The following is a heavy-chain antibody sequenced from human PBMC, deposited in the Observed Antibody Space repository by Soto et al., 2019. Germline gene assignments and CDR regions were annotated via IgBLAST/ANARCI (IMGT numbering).Heavy chain of an antibody. V-gene: IGHV1-69*01. CDR3: AREEACSGGSCTIPLDY. Sequence: SVKECCKACGGSFSSYAISWVRQAPGQGLEWMGGIIPIFGTANYAQKFQGRVTITADESTSTAYMELRSLRSEDTAVYYCAREEACSGGSCTIPLDYWGQGTLVTVSS. J-gene: IGHJ4*02. CDR1: GGSFSSYA. CDR2: IIPIFGTA. D-gene: IGHD2-15*01.